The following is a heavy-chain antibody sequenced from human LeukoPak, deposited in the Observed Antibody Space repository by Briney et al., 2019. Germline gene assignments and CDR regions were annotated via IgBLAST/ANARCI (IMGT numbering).Heavy chain of an antibody. Sequence: GGSLGLSCAASGFTFSGYAMSWVRQAPGKGLEWVSAISGSGGSTYYADSVKGRFTISRDNSKNTLYLQMNSLRAEDTAVYYCAKLGDDYGDYVGYWGQGTLVTVSS. V-gene: IGHV3-23*01. CDR3: AKLGDDYGDYVGY. D-gene: IGHD4-17*01. J-gene: IGHJ4*02. CDR1: GFTFSGYA. CDR2: ISGSGGST.